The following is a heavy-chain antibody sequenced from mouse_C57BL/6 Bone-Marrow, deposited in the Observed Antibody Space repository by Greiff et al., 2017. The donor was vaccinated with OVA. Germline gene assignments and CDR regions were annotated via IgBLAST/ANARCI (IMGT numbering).Heavy chain of an antibody. V-gene: IGHV1-26*01. D-gene: IGHD1-1*01. J-gene: IGHJ3*01. CDR2: INPNNGGT. Sequence: EVQLQQSGPELVKPGASVKISCKASGYTFTDYYMNWVKQSHGKSLEWIGDINPNNGGTSSTQKFKGKATLTVDTSSNTAYMELRSLPSEDSAGYYCAREIYYYGSSYGGFAYWGQGTLVTVSA. CDR3: AREIYYYGSSYGGFAY. CDR1: GYTFTDYY.